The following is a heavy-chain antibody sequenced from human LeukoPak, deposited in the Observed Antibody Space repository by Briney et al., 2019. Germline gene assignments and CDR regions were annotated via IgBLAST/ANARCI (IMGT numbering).Heavy chain of an antibody. CDR1: GYSISSGYY. V-gene: IGHV4-38-2*02. Sequence: SETLSLTCAVSGYSISSGYYWGWIRQPPGKGLEWIGSIYHSGSTYYNPSLKSRVTISVDTSKNQFSLKLSSVTAADTAVYYCARDRTFGDFDNWGQGTLVTVPS. CDR3: ARDRTFGDFDN. J-gene: IGHJ4*02. CDR2: IYHSGST. D-gene: IGHD3-16*01.